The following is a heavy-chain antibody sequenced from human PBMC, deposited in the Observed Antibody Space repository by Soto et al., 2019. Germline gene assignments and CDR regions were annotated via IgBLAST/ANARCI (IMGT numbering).Heavy chain of an antibody. Sequence: GASVKVSCKASGFTFTSSAVQWVRQARGQRLEWIGWIVVGSGNTNYAQKFQERVTITRDMSTSTAYMELSSLRSEDTAVYYCAAQQYDSSGYYFRQYYYYGMDVWGQGTTVTVSS. D-gene: IGHD3-22*01. CDR3: AAQQYDSSGYYFRQYYYYGMDV. CDR2: IVVGSGNT. J-gene: IGHJ6*02. CDR1: GFTFTSSA. V-gene: IGHV1-58*01.